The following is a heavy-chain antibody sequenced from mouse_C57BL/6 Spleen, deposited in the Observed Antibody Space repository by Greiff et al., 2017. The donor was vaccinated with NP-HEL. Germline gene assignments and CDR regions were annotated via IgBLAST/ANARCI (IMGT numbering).Heavy chain of an antibody. Sequence: QVQLQQPGAELVRPGTSVTLSCKASGYTFTSYWMHWVKQRPGQGLEWIGVIDPSDSYTNYNQKFKGKATLTVDTSSSNAYMQLSSLTSEDSAVYYCAREDDGSPAYWGQGTLVTVSA. CDR2: IDPSDSYT. J-gene: IGHJ3*01. CDR1: GYTFTSYW. V-gene: IGHV1-59*01. D-gene: IGHD1-1*01. CDR3: AREDDGSPAY.